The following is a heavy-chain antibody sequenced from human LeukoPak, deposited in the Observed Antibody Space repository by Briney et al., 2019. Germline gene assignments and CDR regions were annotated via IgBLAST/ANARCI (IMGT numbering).Heavy chain of an antibody. D-gene: IGHD2-2*01. CDR3: AREGVPRIIVVVPTALDAFDI. J-gene: IGHJ3*02. CDR2: ISSSGSTI. CDR1: GFTFSDYY. Sequence: GGSLRLSCAASGFTFSDYYMSWIRQAPGKGLEWVSYISSSGSTIYYADSVKGRFTISRDNAKNSLYLQVNSLRAEDTAVYYCAREGVPRIIVVVPTALDAFDIWGQGTMVTVSS. V-gene: IGHV3-11*04.